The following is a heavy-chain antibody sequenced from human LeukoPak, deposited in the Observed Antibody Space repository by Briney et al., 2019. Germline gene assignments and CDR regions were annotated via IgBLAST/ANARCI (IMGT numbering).Heavy chain of an antibody. D-gene: IGHD5-24*01. CDR3: ARDFKLNYDY. CDR1: GYTFTGYY. Sequence: ASVKVSCKASGYTFTGYYIHWVRQAPGQGLEWMERINPNSGGTNYAQKFQGRVTMTRDTSISTAYMELSRLRSDDTAVYYCARDFKLNYDYWGQGTLVTVSS. CDR2: INPNSGGT. J-gene: IGHJ4*02. V-gene: IGHV1-2*06.